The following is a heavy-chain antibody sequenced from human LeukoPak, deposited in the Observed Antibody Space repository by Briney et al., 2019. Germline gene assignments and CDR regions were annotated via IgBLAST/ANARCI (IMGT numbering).Heavy chain of an antibody. J-gene: IGHJ4*02. D-gene: IGHD6-13*01. CDR1: GFTFSSYG. CDR2: ISYDGSNK. CDR3: AKGPLYSSSAEHTSFDY. V-gene: IGHV3-30*18. Sequence: GGSLRLSCAASGFTFSSYGMHWVRQAPGKGLEWVAVISYDGSNKYYADSVKGRFTISRDNSKNTLYLQMNSLRAEDTAVYYCAKGPLYSSSAEHTSFDYWGQGTLVTVSS.